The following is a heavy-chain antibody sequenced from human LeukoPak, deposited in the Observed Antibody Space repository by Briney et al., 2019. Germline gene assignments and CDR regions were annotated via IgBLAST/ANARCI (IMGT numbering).Heavy chain of an antibody. Sequence: GGSLRLSCAASGFTFYDYAMHWVRQAPGKGLEWVSGISWNSGSIGYADSVKGRFTISRDNAKNSLYLQMNSLRAEDTALYYCAKDGYYYGSGSYYNLQVWGQGTLVTVSS. V-gene: IGHV3-9*01. D-gene: IGHD3-10*01. CDR2: ISWNSGSI. CDR1: GFTFYDYA. CDR3: AKDGYYYGSGSYYNLQV. J-gene: IGHJ4*02.